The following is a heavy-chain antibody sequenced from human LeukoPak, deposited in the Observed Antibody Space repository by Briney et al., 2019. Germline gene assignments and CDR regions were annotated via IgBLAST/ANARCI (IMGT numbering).Heavy chain of an antibody. CDR2: ISGSGGST. D-gene: IGHD3-10*01. CDR3: ANHFTMVRPH. J-gene: IGHJ4*02. Sequence: GGSLRLSCAASGFTFSDYYMSWIRQAPGKGLEWVSAISGSGGSTYYADSVKGRFTISRDNSKNTLYLQMNSLRAEDTAVYYCANHFTMVRPHWGQGTLVTVSS. CDR1: GFTFSDYY. V-gene: IGHV3-23*01.